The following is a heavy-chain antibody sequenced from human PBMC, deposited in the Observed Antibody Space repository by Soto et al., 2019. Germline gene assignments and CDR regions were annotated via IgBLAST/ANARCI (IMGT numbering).Heavy chain of an antibody. CDR2: ISGSGGST. Sequence: GGSLRLSCAASGFTFSTYAMSWVRQAPGKGLEWVSAISGSGGSTNYADSVKGRFTISRDNSKNTLYLQMNSLRAEDTAVYYCAKTDYYDSSGPPGYWGQGTLVTVSS. CDR3: AKTDYYDSSGPPGY. J-gene: IGHJ4*02. CDR1: GFTFSTYA. V-gene: IGHV3-23*01. D-gene: IGHD3-22*01.